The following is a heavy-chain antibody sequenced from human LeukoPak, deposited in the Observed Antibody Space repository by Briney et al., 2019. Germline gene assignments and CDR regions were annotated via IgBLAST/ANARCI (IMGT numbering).Heavy chain of an antibody. V-gene: IGHV3-21*01. J-gene: IGHJ6*02. D-gene: IGHD3-9*01. CDR1: GFTFSSYS. CDR3: ARDIGTYYDILRRYGVDV. Sequence: PGGSLRLSCAASGFTFSSYSMNWVRQAPGKGLEWVSSISSSSSYIYYADSVKGRFTISRDNAKNSLYLQMNSLRAEDTAVYYCARDIGTYYDILRRYGVDVWGQGTTVTVSS. CDR2: ISSSSSYI.